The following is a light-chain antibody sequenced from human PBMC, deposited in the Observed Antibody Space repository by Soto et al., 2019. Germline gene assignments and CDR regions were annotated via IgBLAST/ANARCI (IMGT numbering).Light chain of an antibody. CDR2: ENN. CDR1: SSNIGNNY. J-gene: IGLJ2*01. CDR3: GTWDSSLHVV. Sequence: QSVLTQPPSVSAAPGQTVTISCSGSSSNIGNNYVSWYQQLPGTAPKLLIYENNKRPSGIPDRFSGSKSGTSATLGITGLQTGDEADYYCGTWDSSLHVVFGGGTKLTVL. V-gene: IGLV1-51*02.